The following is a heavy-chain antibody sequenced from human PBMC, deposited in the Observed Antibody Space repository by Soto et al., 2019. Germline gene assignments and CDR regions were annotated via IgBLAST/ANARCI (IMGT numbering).Heavy chain of an antibody. Sequence: PSETLSLTCTVSGGSISSGGYYWSWIRQHPGKGLEWIGCIYYSGSTYYNPSLKSRVTISVDTSKNQFSLKLSSVTAADTAVYYCATDRYYGSGSYSFRWFDPWGQGTLVTVSS. V-gene: IGHV4-31*03. CDR1: GGSISSGGYY. D-gene: IGHD3-10*01. CDR3: ATDRYYGSGSYSFRWFDP. CDR2: IYYSGST. J-gene: IGHJ5*02.